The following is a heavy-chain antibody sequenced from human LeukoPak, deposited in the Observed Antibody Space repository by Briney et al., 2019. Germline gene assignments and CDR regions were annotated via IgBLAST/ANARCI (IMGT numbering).Heavy chain of an antibody. CDR1: GFTVSSDS. V-gene: IGHV3-53*01. CDR3: ARRASAYSHPYDY. D-gene: IGHD4/OR15-4a*01. J-gene: IGHJ4*02. CDR2: IYSGGST. Sequence: TGGSLRLSCTVSGFTVSSDSMSWVRQAPGKGLEWVSFIYSGGSTHYSDSVKGRFTISRDNSKNTLYLQMNSLRAEDTAVYYCARRASAYSHPYDYWGQGTLVTVSS.